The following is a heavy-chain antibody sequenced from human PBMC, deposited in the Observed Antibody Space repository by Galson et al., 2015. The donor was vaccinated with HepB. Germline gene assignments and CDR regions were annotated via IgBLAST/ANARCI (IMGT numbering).Heavy chain of an antibody. V-gene: IGHV5-51*01. CDR2: IYPGDSDT. CDR3: ATPRVPI. Sequence: QSGAEVKKPGESLRISCKASGYRFTNDWIGWVRQMPGKGLEWMGIIYPGDSDTRYRPTFQGQVTISADKSISTAYLQWRSLKASDTAIYYCATPRVPIWGQGTMVTVSS. J-gene: IGHJ3*02. CDR1: GYRFTNDW. D-gene: IGHD5/OR15-5a*01.